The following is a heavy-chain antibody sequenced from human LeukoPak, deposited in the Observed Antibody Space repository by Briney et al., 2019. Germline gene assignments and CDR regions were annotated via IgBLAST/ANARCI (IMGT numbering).Heavy chain of an antibody. CDR3: AKDLYGSSGSGAFDT. Sequence: GRSLRLSCAASGFTFDDYAMHWVRQAPGKGLEWVSGISWNSGSIGYADSVEGRFTISRDNAKNSLYLQMNSLRAEDTALYYCAKDLYGSSGSGAFDTWGQGTMVTVSS. D-gene: IGHD3-22*01. V-gene: IGHV3-9*01. CDR2: ISWNSGSI. CDR1: GFTFDDYA. J-gene: IGHJ3*02.